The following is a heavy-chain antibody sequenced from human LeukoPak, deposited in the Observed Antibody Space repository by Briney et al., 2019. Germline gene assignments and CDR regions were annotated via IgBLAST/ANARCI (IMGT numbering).Heavy chain of an antibody. D-gene: IGHD3-10*01. Sequence: GGSLRLSCAASGFTFSSYAMHWVRQAPGKGLEWVAVISYDGSNKYYADSVKGRFTISRDNSKNTLYLQMNSLRAEDTAVYYCATTAGLSGYFDYWGQGTLVTVSS. CDR2: ISYDGSNK. J-gene: IGHJ4*02. CDR1: GFTFSSYA. V-gene: IGHV3-30-3*01. CDR3: ATTAGLSGYFDY.